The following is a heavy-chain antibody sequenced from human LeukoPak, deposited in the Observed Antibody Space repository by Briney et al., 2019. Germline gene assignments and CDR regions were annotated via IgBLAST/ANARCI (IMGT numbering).Heavy chain of an antibody. CDR3: AASGSYYLSDY. Sequence: SETLSLTCTVSGGSISSSNYYWGWIRQPPGKGLEWIGSIYYSGSTYYNPSLKSRVTISVDTSKNQFSLKLSSVTAADTAVYYCAASGSYYLSDYWGQGTLVTVSS. CDR1: GGSISSSNYY. V-gene: IGHV4-39*07. J-gene: IGHJ4*02. D-gene: IGHD1-26*01. CDR2: IYYSGST.